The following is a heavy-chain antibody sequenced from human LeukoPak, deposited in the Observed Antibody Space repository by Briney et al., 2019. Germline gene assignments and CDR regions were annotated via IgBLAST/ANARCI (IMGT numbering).Heavy chain of an antibody. CDR1: GGSISSSSYY. J-gene: IGHJ3*02. CDR3: ARLGDYVWGSYRNINDAFDI. CDR2: IYYSGST. Sequence: SETLSLSCTVSGGSISSSSYYWGWIRQPPGKGLEWMGCIYYSGSTYYNPSLKSRVTISVDTSKNQFSLKVRSVTAADTAVYYCARLGDYVWGSYRNINDAFDIWGQGTMVTVSS. V-gene: IGHV4-39*01. D-gene: IGHD3-16*02.